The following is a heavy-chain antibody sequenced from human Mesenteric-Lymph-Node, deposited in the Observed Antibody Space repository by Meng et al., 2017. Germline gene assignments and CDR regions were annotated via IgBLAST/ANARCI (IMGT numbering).Heavy chain of an antibody. J-gene: IGHJ5*02. CDR1: GDTSTKHD. Sequence: ASVKVSCKASGDTSTKHDINWVRQAPGQGLEWMGWMNPNTGDTGYAQMFQGRVTMTRDNSISTVYMELSSLRSEDTAVYYCARSTIRNWFDPWGQGTLVTVSS. V-gene: IGHV1-8*01. CDR3: ARSTIRNWFDP. CDR2: MNPNTGDT. D-gene: IGHD3-3*01.